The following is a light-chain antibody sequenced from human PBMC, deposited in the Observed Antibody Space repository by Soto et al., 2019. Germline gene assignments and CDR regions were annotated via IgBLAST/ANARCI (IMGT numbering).Light chain of an antibody. V-gene: IGKV3-20*01. CDR3: QHGTT. Sequence: EIVLTQSPGTLSLSPGERATLSCRASQSVSSSYLAWYQQKPGQAPRLLIYGASSRATGIPDRFSGSGSGTDFTLTISRLEPEDFAVYYCQHGTTFGQGTKVDI. CDR2: GAS. CDR1: QSVSSSY. J-gene: IGKJ1*01.